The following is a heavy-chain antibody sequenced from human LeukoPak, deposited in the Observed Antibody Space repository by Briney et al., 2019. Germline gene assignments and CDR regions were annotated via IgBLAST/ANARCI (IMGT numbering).Heavy chain of an antibody. Sequence: SETLSLTCTVSGGSISSYYWSWIRQPPGKGLECIGYIYYSESTNYNPSLKSRVTISVDTSKNQFSLKLSSVTAADTAVYYCARQKPGIAAAGSFDYRGQGTLVTVSS. V-gene: IGHV4-59*01. J-gene: IGHJ4*02. D-gene: IGHD6-13*01. CDR2: IYYSEST. CDR1: GGSISSYY. CDR3: ARQKPGIAAAGSFDY.